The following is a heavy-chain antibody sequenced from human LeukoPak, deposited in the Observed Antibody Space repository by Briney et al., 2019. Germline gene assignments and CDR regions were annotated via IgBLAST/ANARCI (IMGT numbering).Heavy chain of an antibody. Sequence: SETLSLTCAVYGGSFSGYYWSWIRQPPGKGLEWIGEINHSGSTNYNPSLKSRVTISVDTSKNQFSLKLSSVTAADTAVYYCARGYPYYDFWSGYYAHNWSDPWGQGTLVTVSS. CDR3: ARGYPYYDFWSGYYAHNWSDP. D-gene: IGHD3-3*01. J-gene: IGHJ5*02. CDR2: INHSGST. V-gene: IGHV4-34*01. CDR1: GGSFSGYY.